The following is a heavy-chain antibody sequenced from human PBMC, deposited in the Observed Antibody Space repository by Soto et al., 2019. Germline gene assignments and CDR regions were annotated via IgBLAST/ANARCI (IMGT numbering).Heavy chain of an antibody. CDR3: ARDHSFWSGYYLNPYYYYMHV. D-gene: IGHD3-3*01. J-gene: IGHJ6*03. CDR1: GYTFTSYY. V-gene: IGHV1-46*03. Sequence: ASVKVSCKASGYTFTSYYMHWVRQAPGQGLEWMGIINPSGGSTSYAQKFQGRVTMTRDTSTSTVYMELSSLRSEDTAVYYCARDHSFWSGYYLNPYYYYMHVWGKGTTVTVS. CDR2: INPSGGST.